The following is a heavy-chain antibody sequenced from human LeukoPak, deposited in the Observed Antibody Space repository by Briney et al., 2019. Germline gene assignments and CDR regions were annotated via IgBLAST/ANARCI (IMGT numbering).Heavy chain of an antibody. D-gene: IGHD4-17*01. V-gene: IGHV4-39*01. CDR2: IYYSGST. CDR3: AGSRSRPDYGDYTFDY. CDR1: GVSISSSSYY. J-gene: IGHJ4*02. Sequence: PSETLSLTCTVSGVSISSSSYYWGWFRQPPGKGLEWLGSIYYSGSTYYNPSRQSRFTISVDTSKNQFSVKLSSVTAADTAVYYCAGSRSRPDYGDYTFDYWGQGTLVTVSS.